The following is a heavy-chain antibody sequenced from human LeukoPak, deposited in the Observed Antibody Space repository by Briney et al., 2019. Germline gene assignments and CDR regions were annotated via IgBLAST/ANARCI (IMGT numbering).Heavy chain of an antibody. V-gene: IGHV3-21*01. CDR2: ISSSSSYI. CDR1: GFTVSSNY. J-gene: IGHJ4*02. CDR3: ARSGGSKMYYFDY. D-gene: IGHD2-15*01. Sequence: GGSLRLSCAASGFTVSSNYMSWVRQAPGKGLEWVSSISSSSSYIYCADSVKGRFTISRDNAKNSLYLQMNSLRAEDTAVYYCARSGGSKMYYFDYWGQGTLVTISS.